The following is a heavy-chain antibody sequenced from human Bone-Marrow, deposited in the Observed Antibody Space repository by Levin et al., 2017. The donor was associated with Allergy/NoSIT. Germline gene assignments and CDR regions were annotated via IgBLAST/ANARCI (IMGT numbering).Heavy chain of an antibody. J-gene: IGHJ6*02. D-gene: IGHD2-8*01. CDR2: IYSGGST. CDR3: ARSSRTGVHGYYYGMDV. V-gene: IGHV3-53*01. Sequence: PGGSLRLSCAASGFTVSSNYMSWVRQAPGKGLEWVSVIYSGGSTYYADSVKGRFTISRDNSKNTLYLQMNSLRAEDTAVYYCARSSRTGVHGYYYGMDVWGQGTTVTVSS. CDR1: GFTVSSNY.